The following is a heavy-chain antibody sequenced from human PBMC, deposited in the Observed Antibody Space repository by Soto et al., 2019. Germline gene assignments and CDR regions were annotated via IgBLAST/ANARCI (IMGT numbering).Heavy chain of an antibody. CDR1: GGSFSGYY. V-gene: IGHV4-34*01. Sequence: SETLSLTCAVYGGSFSGYYWSWIRQPPGKGLEWIGEINHSGSTNYNPSLKSRVTISVDTSKNQFSLKLSFVTAADSAVYYCARGCGVVVASYDAFDIWGQGTMVTVSS. CDR2: INHSGST. D-gene: IGHD2-15*01. CDR3: ARGCGVVVASYDAFDI. J-gene: IGHJ3*02.